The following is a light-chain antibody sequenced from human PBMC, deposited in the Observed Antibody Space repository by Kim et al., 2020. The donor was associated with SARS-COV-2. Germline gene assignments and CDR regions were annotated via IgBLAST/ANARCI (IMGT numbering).Light chain of an antibody. CDR1: HSINDF. CDR2: RAS. Sequence: VGDRATITCRASHSINDFLAWYQQKPGKAPKLLIYRASTLQSGVPSRFSGGGSGTEFTLTINSLQPDDSATYYCQQYNSYSQSWTFGQGTKVDIK. CDR3: QQYNSYSQSWT. J-gene: IGKJ1*01. V-gene: IGKV1-5*03.